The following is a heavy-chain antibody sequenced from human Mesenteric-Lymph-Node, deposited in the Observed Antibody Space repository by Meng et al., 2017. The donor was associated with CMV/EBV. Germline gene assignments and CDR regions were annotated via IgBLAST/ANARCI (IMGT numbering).Heavy chain of an antibody. D-gene: IGHD3-16*01. CDR2: TYYRSKWYT. J-gene: IGHJ4*02. CDR3: LRDGAWGH. V-gene: IGHV6-1*01. CDR1: GDSVSSNDAT. Sequence: SQTLSLTCAISGDSVSSNDATWNWIRQSPSRGLERLGRTYYRSKWYTDYAVSVKGRIAINPDTAKNQFSLQLNSVTPEDTAVYYCLRDGAWGHWGQGTLVTVSS.